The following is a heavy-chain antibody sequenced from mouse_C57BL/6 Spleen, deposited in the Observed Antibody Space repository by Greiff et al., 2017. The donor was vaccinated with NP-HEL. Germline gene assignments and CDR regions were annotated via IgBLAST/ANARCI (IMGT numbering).Heavy chain of an antibody. Sequence: LMKPGASVKISCKASGYTFTDYYMNWVKQSHGKSLEWIGDINPNNGGTSYNQKFKGKATLTVDKSSSTAYMELRSLTSEDSAVYYCARDYDYDSWYFDVWGTGTTVTVSS. D-gene: IGHD2-4*01. J-gene: IGHJ1*03. CDR2: INPNNGGT. CDR3: ARDYDYDSWYFDV. V-gene: IGHV1-26*01. CDR1: GYTFTDYY.